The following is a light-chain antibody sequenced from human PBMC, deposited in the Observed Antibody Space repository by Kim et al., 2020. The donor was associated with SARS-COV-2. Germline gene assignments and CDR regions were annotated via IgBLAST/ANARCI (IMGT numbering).Light chain of an antibody. Sequence: IQLTQSPSTLSASVGDRVTITCRASQSIGGWLAWYQQKPGKAPKLLIYDASSVESGVPSRFSGSGSGTEFTLTISSLQPDDSATYYCKHHSTYPITFGQGKRLEIK. CDR3: KHHSTYPIT. CDR1: QSIGGW. CDR2: DAS. J-gene: IGKJ5*01. V-gene: IGKV1-5*01.